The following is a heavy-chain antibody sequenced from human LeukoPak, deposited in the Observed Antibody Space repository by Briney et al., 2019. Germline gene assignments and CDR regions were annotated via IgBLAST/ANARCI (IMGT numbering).Heavy chain of an antibody. CDR3: ARDAVATIPFRYYYYMDV. V-gene: IGHV3-21*01. CDR1: GFTFSSYS. D-gene: IGHD5-12*01. Sequence: GGSLRLSCAASGFTFSSYSMNWVRQAPGKGLERVSSISSSSSYIYYADSVKGRFTISRDNAKNSLYLQMNSLRAEDTAVYYCARDAVATIPFRYYYYMDVWGKGTTVTVSS. J-gene: IGHJ6*03. CDR2: ISSSSSYI.